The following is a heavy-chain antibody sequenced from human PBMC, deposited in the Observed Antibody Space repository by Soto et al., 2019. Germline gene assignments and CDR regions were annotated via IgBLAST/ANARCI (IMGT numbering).Heavy chain of an antibody. CDR1: GFTFSSYA. V-gene: IGHV3-23*01. Sequence: EVQLLESGGVLVQPGGSLRLSCAASGFTFSSYAMSWVRQAPGKGLEWVSAISGSGGGTYYADSVKGRFTISRDNSKNTLYLQMNSLRAEDTAVYYCAKYYGDYGRYYYYYGMDVWGQGTTVTVSS. CDR2: ISGSGGGT. CDR3: AKYYGDYGRYYYYYGMDV. D-gene: IGHD4-17*01. J-gene: IGHJ6*02.